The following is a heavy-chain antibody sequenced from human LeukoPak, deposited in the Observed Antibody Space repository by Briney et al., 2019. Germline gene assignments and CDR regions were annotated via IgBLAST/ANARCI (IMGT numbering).Heavy chain of an antibody. J-gene: IGHJ4*02. CDR2: ISYDGSNK. V-gene: IGHV3-30*18. D-gene: IGHD1-26*01. Sequence: GGSLRLSCAASGFTFSSYGMHWVRQAPGKGLEWVAVISYDGSNKYYADSVKGRFTISRDNSKNTLYLQMNSLRAEDTAVYYCAKASDGSGSYTSRYFDYWGQGTLVTVSS. CDR3: AKASDGSGSYTSRYFDY. CDR1: GFTFSSYG.